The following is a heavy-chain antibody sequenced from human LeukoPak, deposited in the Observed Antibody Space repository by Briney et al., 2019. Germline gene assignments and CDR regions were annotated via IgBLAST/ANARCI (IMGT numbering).Heavy chain of an antibody. CDR3: AKRGRDGYHSLWYFDL. V-gene: IGHV4-59*01. J-gene: IGHJ2*01. D-gene: IGHD5-24*01. CDR2: IYYSGST. CDR1: GGSISSYY. Sequence: SETLSLTCTVSGGSISSYYWSWIRQPPGKGLEWIGYIYYSGSTNYNPSLKSRVTISVDTSKNQFSLKLSSVTAADTAVYYCAKRGRDGYHSLWYFDLWGRGTLVTVSS.